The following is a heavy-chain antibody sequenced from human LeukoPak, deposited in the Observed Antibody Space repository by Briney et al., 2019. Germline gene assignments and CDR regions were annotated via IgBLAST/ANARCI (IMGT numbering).Heavy chain of an antibody. CDR3: ARVKAKGIAAARDWFDP. CDR1: GYTFTSYD. J-gene: IGHJ5*02. V-gene: IGHV1-8*01. D-gene: IGHD6-13*01. Sequence: ASVKVSCKASGYTFTSYDINWVRQATGQGLEWMGWMNPNSGNTGYAQKFQGRVTMTRSTSISTAYMELSSLRSEDTAVYYCARVKAKGIAAARDWFDPWGQGTLVTVSS. CDR2: MNPNSGNT.